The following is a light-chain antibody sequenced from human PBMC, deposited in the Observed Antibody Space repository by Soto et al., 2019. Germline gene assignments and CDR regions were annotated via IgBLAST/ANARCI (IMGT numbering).Light chain of an antibody. CDR1: QSISSW. Sequence: DIQLTQSPSTLSASVGDRVTITCRASQSISSWLAWYQQKPGKAPKLLIYKASSLESGVPSRFSGSGSWTEFTRTISSLQPADFSTEYCQEYNSYPWTFGQGTKVEIK. J-gene: IGKJ1*01. CDR2: KAS. CDR3: QEYNSYPWT. V-gene: IGKV1-5*03.